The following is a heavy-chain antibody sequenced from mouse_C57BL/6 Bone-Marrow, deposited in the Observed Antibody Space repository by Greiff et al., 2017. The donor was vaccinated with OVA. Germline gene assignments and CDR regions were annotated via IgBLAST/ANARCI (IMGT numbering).Heavy chain of an antibody. J-gene: IGHJ4*01. CDR2: IYPGNSDT. Sequence: EVQLQQSGTVLARPGASVKMSCKTSGYTFTSYWMHWVKQRPGQGLEWIGAIYPGNSDTSYNQKFKGKAKLTAVTSASTAYMELSSLTNEDSAVYYCTRDSSGLYYAMDYWGQGTSVTVSS. CDR3: TRDSSGLYYAMDY. CDR1: GYTFTSYW. V-gene: IGHV1-5*01. D-gene: IGHD3-2*02.